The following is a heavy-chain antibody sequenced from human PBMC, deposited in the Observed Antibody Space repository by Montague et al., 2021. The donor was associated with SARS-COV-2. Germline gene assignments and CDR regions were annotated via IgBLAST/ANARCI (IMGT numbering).Heavy chain of an antibody. V-gene: IGHV4-34*01. J-gene: IGHJ3*01. Sequence: SETLSLTCAVYSGSFSDFYWTWIRQSPGKGLEWIGEINHTGSAPYNPSLKGRVTLSIDTSKNQFSLKLKSVTPAVTAVYFCARGQVTISGVLIFIPAAGHLDCWGQGTSVTVSS. D-gene: IGHD3-3*01. CDR1: SGSFSDFY. CDR2: INHTGSA. CDR3: ARGQVTISGVLIFIPAAGHLDC.